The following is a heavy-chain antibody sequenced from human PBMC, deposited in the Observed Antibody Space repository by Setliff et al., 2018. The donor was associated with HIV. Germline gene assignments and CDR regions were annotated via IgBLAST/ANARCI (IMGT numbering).Heavy chain of an antibody. CDR2: IIPIFGTA. CDR1: GYMFIAYG. Sequence: SVKVSCKTSGYMFIAYGMSWVRQAPGQGLEWMGGIIPIFGTANYAQKFQGRGTITSDESTSTAYMELSSRRSEDTAVYYCAAGYCGGDCYSRQSYFDYWGQGTLVTVSS. J-gene: IGHJ4*02. V-gene: IGHV1-69*13. D-gene: IGHD2-21*02. CDR3: AAGYCGGDCYSRQSYFDY.